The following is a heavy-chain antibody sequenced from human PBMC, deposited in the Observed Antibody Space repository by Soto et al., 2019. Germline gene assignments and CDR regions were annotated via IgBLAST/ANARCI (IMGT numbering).Heavy chain of an antibody. Sequence: SVKVSCKASGGTFSSYAISWVRQAPGQGLERMGGIIPIFGTANYAQKFQGRVTITADESTSTAYMELSSLRSEDTAVYYCAGGEEYSGSYLPYAFDIWGQGTMVTVSS. J-gene: IGHJ3*02. CDR3: AGGEEYSGSYLPYAFDI. D-gene: IGHD1-26*01. CDR2: IIPIFGTA. CDR1: GGTFSSYA. V-gene: IGHV1-69*13.